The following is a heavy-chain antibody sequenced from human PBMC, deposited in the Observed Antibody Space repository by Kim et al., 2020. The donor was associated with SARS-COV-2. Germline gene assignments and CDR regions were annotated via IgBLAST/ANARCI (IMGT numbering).Heavy chain of an antibody. CDR3: ARGRVGVVPAPVLGLGPFYEYFILDV. CDR2: ITDSGST. D-gene: IGHD2-2*01. V-gene: IGHV4-34*01. J-gene: IGHJ6*02. CDR1: GGSFSGHS. Sequence: SETLSLTCAVYGGSFSGHSWSWVRQPPGQGLEWIGEITDSGSTKYNPSLKSRLTISLDVSKNKFSLKLTSVTAADRGLYYCARGRVGVVPAPVLGLGPFYEYFILDVWGHGTTVTVSS.